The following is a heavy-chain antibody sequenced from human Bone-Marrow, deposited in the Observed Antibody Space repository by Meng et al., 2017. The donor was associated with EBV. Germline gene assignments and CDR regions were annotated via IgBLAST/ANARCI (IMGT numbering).Heavy chain of an antibody. CDR1: GYTFTSYA. V-gene: IGHV1-3*01. CDR2: VNAGNGNT. J-gene: IGHJ4*02. Sequence: QAQLVQSWAGVTKPGASGKVSCKASGYTFTSYAMHWVRQAPGQRLEWMGWVNAGNGNTKYSQKFQGRVTITRDTSASTAYMELSSLRSEDTAVYYCASNLLGSSGYPDWGQGTLVTVSS. CDR3: ASNLLGSSGYPD. D-gene: IGHD3-22*01.